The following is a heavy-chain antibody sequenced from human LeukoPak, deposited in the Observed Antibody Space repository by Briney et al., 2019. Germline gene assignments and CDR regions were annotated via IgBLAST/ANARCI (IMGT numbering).Heavy chain of an antibody. CDR3: ATLGVVVMSGYFDY. Sequence: RQAPGXGLEWMGRINPNSGGTNYAQKFQGRVTMTEDTSTDTAYMELSSLRSEDTAVYYCATLGVVVMSGYFDYWGQGTLVTVSS. D-gene: IGHD2-2*01. J-gene: IGHJ4*02. V-gene: IGHV1-2*06. CDR2: INPNSGGT.